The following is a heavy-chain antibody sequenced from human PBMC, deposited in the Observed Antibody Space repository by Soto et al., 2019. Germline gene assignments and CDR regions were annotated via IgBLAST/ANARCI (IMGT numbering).Heavy chain of an antibody. Sequence: QVQLVESGGGVVQPGRSLRLSCAASGFTFSSYGMHWVRQAPGKGLEWVAVISYDGSNKYYAGSVKGRFTISRDNSKNTLYLQMNSLRAEDTAVYYCAKDRDALIVVVPAGRFDPWGQGTLVTVSS. CDR3: AKDRDALIVVVPAGRFDP. CDR2: ISYDGSNK. CDR1: GFTFSSYG. V-gene: IGHV3-30*18. D-gene: IGHD2-2*01. J-gene: IGHJ5*02.